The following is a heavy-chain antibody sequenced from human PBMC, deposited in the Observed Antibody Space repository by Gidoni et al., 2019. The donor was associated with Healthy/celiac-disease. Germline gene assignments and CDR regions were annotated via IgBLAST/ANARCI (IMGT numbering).Heavy chain of an antibody. Sequence: QVQLVQSGAEVKKPGSSVKVSCKASGGTFSSYAISWVRQAPGQGLEWMGGIIPIFGTANYAQKFQGRVTITADKSTSTAYMELSSLRSEDTAVYYCARGLDCSSTSCYLRDAFDIWGQGTMVTVSS. V-gene: IGHV1-69*06. D-gene: IGHD2-2*01. CDR1: GGTFSSYA. CDR3: ARGLDCSSTSCYLRDAFDI. CDR2: IIPIFGTA. J-gene: IGHJ3*02.